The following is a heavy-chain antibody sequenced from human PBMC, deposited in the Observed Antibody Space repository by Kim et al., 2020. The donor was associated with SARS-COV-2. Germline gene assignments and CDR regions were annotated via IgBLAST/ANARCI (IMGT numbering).Heavy chain of an antibody. D-gene: IGHD3-3*01. V-gene: IGHV3-30-3*01. CDR3: ARDRRTDFWSGYSDAFDI. CDR2: ISYDGSNK. Sequence: LSLTCAASGFTFSSYAMHWVRQAPGKGLEWVAVISYDGSNKYYADSVKGRFTISRDNSKNTLYLQMNSLRAEDTAVYYCARDRRTDFWSGYSDAFDIWGQGTMVTVSS. J-gene: IGHJ3*02. CDR1: GFTFSSYA.